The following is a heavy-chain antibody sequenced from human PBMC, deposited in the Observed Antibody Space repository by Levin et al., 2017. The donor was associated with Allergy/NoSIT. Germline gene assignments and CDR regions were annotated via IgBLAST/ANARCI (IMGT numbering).Heavy chain of an antibody. V-gene: IGHV1-18*01. CDR2: ISAYNGNT. J-gene: IGHJ6*02. CDR3: ARDGAEEYYDSSGYYGMDV. Sequence: ASVKVSCKASGYTFTSYGISWVRQAPGQGLEWMGWISAYNGNTNYAQKLQGRVTMTTDTSTSTAYMELRSLRSDDTAMYYCARDGAEEYYDSSGYYGMDVWGQGTTVTVSS. CDR1: GYTFTSYG. D-gene: IGHD3-22*01.